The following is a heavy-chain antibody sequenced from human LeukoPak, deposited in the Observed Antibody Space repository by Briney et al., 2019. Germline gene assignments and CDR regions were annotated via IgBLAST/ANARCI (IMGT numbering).Heavy chain of an antibody. CDR3: ASRRITIFGVVISDY. D-gene: IGHD3-3*01. V-gene: IGHV3-21*01. J-gene: IGHJ4*02. CDR2: ISSSSSYI. Sequence: GGSLRLSCAASGFTFSSYSMNWVRQAPGKGLEWVSSISSSSSYIYYADSVKGRFTISRDNAKNSLYLQMNILRAEDTAVYYCASRRITIFGVVISDYWGQGTLVTVSS. CDR1: GFTFSSYS.